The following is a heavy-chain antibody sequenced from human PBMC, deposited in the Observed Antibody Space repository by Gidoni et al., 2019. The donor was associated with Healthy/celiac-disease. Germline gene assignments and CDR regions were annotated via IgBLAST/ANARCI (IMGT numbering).Heavy chain of an antibody. CDR2: IWYDGSNK. J-gene: IGHJ6*02. CDR1: GFTFSSYG. V-gene: IGHV3-33*01. Sequence: QVQLVEPGGGVVQPGRTLRLYCEAPGFTFSSYGMHWVRQAPGKGLEWVAVIWYDGSNKYYADSVKGRFTICRDNSKNTLYLQMNSLRAEDTAVYYCAREGVRGVRTGMDVWGQGTTVTVSS. CDR3: AREGVRGVRTGMDV. D-gene: IGHD3-10*01.